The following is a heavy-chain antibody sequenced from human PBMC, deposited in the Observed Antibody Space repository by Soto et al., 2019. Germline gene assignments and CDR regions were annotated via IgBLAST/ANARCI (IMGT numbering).Heavy chain of an antibody. CDR2: IWYDGSNQ. V-gene: IGHV3-33*01. D-gene: IGHD1-1*01. CDR1: GFIFSTYD. Sequence: QVQLVESGGGVVQPGRSLRLSCAASGFIFSTYDMHWVRQAPGKGLDWVAVIWYDGSNQDYADSVKGRFTISRDNSKNRLFLQMNSLRGEDTAVYYCARASGVKSGTFDFWGQGTMVTVSS. CDR3: ARASGVKSGTFDF. J-gene: IGHJ3*01.